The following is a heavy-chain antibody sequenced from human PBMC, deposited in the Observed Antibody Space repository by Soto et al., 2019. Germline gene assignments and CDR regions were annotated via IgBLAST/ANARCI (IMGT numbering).Heavy chain of an antibody. CDR3: ARGHGIYVRFDS. CDR2: IYNNGRT. J-gene: IGHJ4*02. V-gene: IGHV4-59*02. D-gene: IGHD3-10*02. Sequence: LSLTCSVSGGPVYDFYWNWLRQTPGKGLEWIGNIYNNGRTNYNPSLKNRVTISIDTSKNQFSLHLSSVTTADTAMYFCARGHGIYVRFDSWGQGTLVTVSS. CDR1: GGPVYDFY.